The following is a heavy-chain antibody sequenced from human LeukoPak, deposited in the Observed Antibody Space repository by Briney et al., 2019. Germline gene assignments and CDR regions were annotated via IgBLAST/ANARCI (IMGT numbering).Heavy chain of an antibody. J-gene: IGHJ3*02. Sequence: GGSLRLSCAASGFTFSSYWMHWVRQAPGKGLVWVSRINTDGSSTSYADSVKGRFTISRDNAKNTLYLQMNSLRAEDTDVYYCAREIRPRAFDIWGQGTMVTVSS. CDR3: AREIRPRAFDI. V-gene: IGHV3-74*01. CDR2: INTDGSST. CDR1: GFTFSSYW.